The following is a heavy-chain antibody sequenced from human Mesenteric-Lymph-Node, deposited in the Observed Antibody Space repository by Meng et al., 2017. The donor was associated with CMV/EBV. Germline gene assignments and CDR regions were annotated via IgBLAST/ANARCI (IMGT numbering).Heavy chain of an antibody. CDR3: ARIAAAGTLVPFDY. V-gene: IGHV4-31*02. CDR1: GCSSSSGGYY. CDR2: IYYSGST. D-gene: IGHD6-13*01. J-gene: IGHJ4*02. Sequence: SGCSSSSGGYYWSWIRQHPGKGLEWIGYIYYSGSTYYNPSLKSRVTISVDTSKNQFSLKLSSVTAADTAVYYCARIAAAGTLVPFDYWGQGTLVTVSS.